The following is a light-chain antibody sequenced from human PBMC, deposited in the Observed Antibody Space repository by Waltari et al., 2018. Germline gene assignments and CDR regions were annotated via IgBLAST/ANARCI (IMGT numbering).Light chain of an antibody. CDR2: DTS. V-gene: IGLV7-46*01. Sequence: QAVVTQEPSLTVSPGGTVTLTCCSSTGAFTSGPYTYWSQQTPGQAPRTLIYDTSNKHSWTPARFSGSLLGGKAALTLSGAQPEDEAEYYCLLSYSGARSGVFGGGTKLTVL. CDR3: LLSYSGARSGV. J-gene: IGLJ3*02. CDR1: TGAFTSGPY.